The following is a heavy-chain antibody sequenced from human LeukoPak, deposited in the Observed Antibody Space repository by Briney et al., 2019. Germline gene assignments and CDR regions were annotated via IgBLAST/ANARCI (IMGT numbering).Heavy chain of an antibody. CDR3: ARDKETYYYDSSGKKNPTDAFDI. J-gene: IGHJ3*02. V-gene: IGHV4-34*01. CDR2: INHSGST. CDR1: GGSFSGYY. D-gene: IGHD3-22*01. Sequence: PSETLSLTCAVYGGSFSGYYWSWIRQPPGKGLEWIGEINHSGSTNYNPSLKSRVTISVDTSKNQFSLKLSSVTAADTAVYYCARDKETYYYDSSGKKNPTDAFDIWGQGTMVTVSS.